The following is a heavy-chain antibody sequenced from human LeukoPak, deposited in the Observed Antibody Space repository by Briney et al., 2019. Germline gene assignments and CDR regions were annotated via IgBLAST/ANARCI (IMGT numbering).Heavy chain of an antibody. J-gene: IGHJ6*03. Sequence: PGGSLRLSCAASGFTFSSYAMSWVRQAPGKGLKWVSTINDNGDGTYYADSVKGRFTISRDNSYNTVSLQMNSPRDEDTGVYYCAKGLRTGVGPYMGYHYYMDVWGKGATVTVSS. D-gene: IGHD3-16*01. CDR3: AKGLRTGVGPYMGYHYYMDV. V-gene: IGHV3-23*01. CDR2: INDNGDGT. CDR1: GFTFSSYA.